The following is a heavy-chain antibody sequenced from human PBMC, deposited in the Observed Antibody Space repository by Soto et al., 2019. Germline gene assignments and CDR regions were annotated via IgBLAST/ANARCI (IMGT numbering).Heavy chain of an antibody. J-gene: IGHJ5*02. V-gene: IGHV4-59*01. Sequence: PSETLSLTCTVSGGSISGFYWSWIRQPPGEGLEWIGYMYHSGSTNYNPSLKSRVTISVDTSKNQFSLKLSSVTAADTAVYYCARVEPLVRGLRWFDPWGQGTLVTVSS. CDR2: MYHSGST. CDR1: GGSISGFY. D-gene: IGHD3-10*01. CDR3: ARVEPLVRGLRWFDP.